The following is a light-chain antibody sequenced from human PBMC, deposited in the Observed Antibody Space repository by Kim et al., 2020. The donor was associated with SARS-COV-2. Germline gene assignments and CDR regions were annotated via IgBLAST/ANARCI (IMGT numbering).Light chain of an antibody. CDR1: SSNIGSNT. V-gene: IGLV1-44*01. CDR2: SNN. CDR3: AAWDDSLNGVV. J-gene: IGLJ2*01. Sequence: ELTQPPSASGTPGQRVTISCSGSSSNIGSNTVNWYQQLPGTAPKLLIYSNNQRPSGVPDRFSGSKSGTSASLAISGLQSEDEADFYCAAWDDSLNGVVFGGGTQLTVL.